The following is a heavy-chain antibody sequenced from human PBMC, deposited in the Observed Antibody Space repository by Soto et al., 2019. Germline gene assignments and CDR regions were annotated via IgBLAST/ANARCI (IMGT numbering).Heavy chain of an antibody. CDR1: GYTFTSYG. CDR2: ISAYKGNT. V-gene: IGHV1-18*01. J-gene: IGHJ6*02. CDR3: ARDQWGGDYYYSYGMDV. D-gene: IGHD3-16*01. Sequence: ASVKVSCKASGYTFTSYGISWVRQAPGQGLEWMGWISAYKGNTNYAQKLQGRGTMTTDTSTSTAYMELRSLRSDDTAVYYWARDQWGGDYYYSYGMDVWGQGTTVTVSS.